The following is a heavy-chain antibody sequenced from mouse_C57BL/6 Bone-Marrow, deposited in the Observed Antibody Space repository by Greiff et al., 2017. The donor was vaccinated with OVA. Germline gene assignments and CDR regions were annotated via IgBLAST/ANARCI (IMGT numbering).Heavy chain of an antibody. CDR2: IWTGGGT. J-gene: IGHJ4*01. D-gene: IGHD2-5*01. Sequence: LVESGPGLVAPSQSLSITCTVSGFSLTSYAISWVRQPPGKGLEWLGVIWTGGGTNYNSALKSRLSISKDNSKSQVFLKMNSLQTDDTARYYCASLYYSNYDYAMDYWGQGTSVTVSS. CDR1: GFSLTSYA. V-gene: IGHV2-9-1*01. CDR3: ASLYYSNYDYAMDY.